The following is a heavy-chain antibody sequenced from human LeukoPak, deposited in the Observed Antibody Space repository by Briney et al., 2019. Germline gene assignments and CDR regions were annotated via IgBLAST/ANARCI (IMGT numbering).Heavy chain of an antibody. CDR3: ARVGGVYYYYMDV. D-gene: IGHD2-8*01. J-gene: IGHJ6*03. CDR2: TYHSGNT. CDR1: GYSFSSDYY. V-gene: IGHV4-38-2*02. Sequence: SETLSLTCTVSGYSFSSDYYWGWIRQPPGKGPEWIGSTYHSGNTYYNPSLKSRVTLLLDTSKNPSSLKLNSVTAADTAVYYCARVGGVYYYYMDVWGKGTTVTVSS.